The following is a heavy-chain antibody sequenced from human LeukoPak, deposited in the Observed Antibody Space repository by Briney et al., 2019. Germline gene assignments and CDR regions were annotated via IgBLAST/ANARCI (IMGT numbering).Heavy chain of an antibody. D-gene: IGHD3-16*01. CDR3: AKWPEGAMDYFDY. CDR2: ISGDGTRT. J-gene: IGHJ4*02. V-gene: IGHV3-23*01. CDR1: GFTLTNHA. Sequence: SGGSLRLSCAVSGFTLTNHAMTWARQAPVKGLEWVSAISGDGTRTYYADSVKGRFTISRDNSKNTLYLEMSSLRVEDTAIYYCAKWPEGAMDYFDYWGQGTLVTVSS.